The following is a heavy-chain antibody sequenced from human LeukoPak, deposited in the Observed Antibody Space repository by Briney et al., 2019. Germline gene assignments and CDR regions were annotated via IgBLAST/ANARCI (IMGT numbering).Heavy chain of an antibody. D-gene: IGHD3-3*01. CDR3: ARSMGSSVDYDFWSGYKYYFDY. V-gene: IGHV1-2*02. CDR1: GYTFTGYY. J-gene: IGHJ4*02. Sequence: ASVKVSCKTSGYTFTGYYMHWVRQAPGQGLEWMGWINPNSGGTNYAQKFQGRVTMTRDTSISTAYMELSRLRSDDTAVYYCARSMGSSVDYDFWSGYKYYFDYWGQGTLVTVSS. CDR2: INPNSGGT.